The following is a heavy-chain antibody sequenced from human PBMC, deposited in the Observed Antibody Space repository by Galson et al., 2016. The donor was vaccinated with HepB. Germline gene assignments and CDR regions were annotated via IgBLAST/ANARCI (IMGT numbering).Heavy chain of an antibody. CDR3: ARAKKEGHITGAYFDY. D-gene: IGHD1-14*01. J-gene: IGHJ4*02. V-gene: IGHV1-18*01. Sequence: SVKVSCKASEYTFTAFGISWVRQAPGQGLEWMGWISASTSRTNYAQKFQGRLTMTTDTPTSTAYMELRSLRSEDTAMYYCARAKKEGHITGAYFDYWGQGALVTVSS. CDR1: EYTFTAFG. CDR2: ISASTSRT.